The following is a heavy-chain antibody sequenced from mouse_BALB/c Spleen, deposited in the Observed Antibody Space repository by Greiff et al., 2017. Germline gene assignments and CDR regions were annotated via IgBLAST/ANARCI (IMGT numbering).Heavy chain of an antibody. CDR2: IDPANGNT. J-gene: IGHJ4*01. V-gene: IGHV14-3*02. D-gene: IGHD2-1*01. CDR1: GFNIKDTY. CDR3: ARSMDCNYFYAMDY. Sequence: VQLKESGAELVKPGASVKLSCTASGFNIKDTYMHWVKQRPEQGLEWIGRIDPANGNTKYDPKFQGKATITADTSSNTAYLQLSSLTSEDTAVYYCARSMDCNYFYAMDYWGQGTSVTVSS.